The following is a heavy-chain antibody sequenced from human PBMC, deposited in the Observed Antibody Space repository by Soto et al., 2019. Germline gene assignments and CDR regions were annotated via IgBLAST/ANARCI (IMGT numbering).Heavy chain of an antibody. J-gene: IGHJ3*02. Sequence: SVKVSCKASASTFSSYANSWVRQAPGQGLEWMGGIIPIFGTANYAQKFQDRVTITADESTSTAYMKLSSLRSEDTAVYYCARNEQLVPDAFDIWGQGKMVTVSS. V-gene: IGHV1-69*13. D-gene: IGHD6-6*01. CDR1: ASTFSSYA. CDR3: ARNEQLVPDAFDI. CDR2: IIPIFGTA.